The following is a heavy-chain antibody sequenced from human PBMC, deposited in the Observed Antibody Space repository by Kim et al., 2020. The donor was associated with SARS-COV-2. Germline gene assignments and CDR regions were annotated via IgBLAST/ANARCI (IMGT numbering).Heavy chain of an antibody. Sequence: DYAAPVKGRFTISRDDSKNTLYLQMNSLKTEDTAVYYCTTDCVGSCSVDYWGQGTLVTVSS. V-gene: IGHV3-15*01. J-gene: IGHJ4*02. CDR3: TTDCVGSCSVDY. D-gene: IGHD2-15*01.